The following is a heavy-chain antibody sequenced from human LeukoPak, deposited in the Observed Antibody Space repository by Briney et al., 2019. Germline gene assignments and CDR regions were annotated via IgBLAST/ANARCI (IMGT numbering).Heavy chain of an antibody. V-gene: IGHV4-4*07. CDR1: GGSISTFF. Sequence: SETLSLTCTVSGGSISTFFWTWIRQSAGKGLEGIGRIYTGTTYYNPSLESRATISVDTSNNRFSLKLTSLTAADTAVYYCARGTEMTSFTGYYSFDYWGRGSLVTVSS. CDR2: IYTGTT. D-gene: IGHD3-9*01. J-gene: IGHJ4*02. CDR3: ARGTEMTSFTGYYSFDY.